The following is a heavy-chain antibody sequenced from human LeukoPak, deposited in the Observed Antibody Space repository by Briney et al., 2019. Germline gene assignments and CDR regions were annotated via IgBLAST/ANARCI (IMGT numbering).Heavy chain of an antibody. V-gene: IGHV1-18*01. CDR2: ISAYNGNT. CDR1: GYTFTSYG. J-gene: IGHJ3*02. Sequence: GASVKVSCKXSGYTFTSYGISWVRQAPGQGLEWMGWISAYNGNTNYAQKLQGRVTMTTDTSTSTAYMELRSLRSDDTAVYYCAGGIVGAPYDAFDIWGQGTMVTVSS. D-gene: IGHD1-26*01. CDR3: AGGIVGAPYDAFDI.